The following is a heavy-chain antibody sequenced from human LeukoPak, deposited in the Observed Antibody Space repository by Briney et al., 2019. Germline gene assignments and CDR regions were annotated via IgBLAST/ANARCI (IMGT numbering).Heavy chain of an antibody. CDR2: INHSGST. CDR3: AREVRYSQVSYGMDV. J-gene: IGHJ6*02. CDR1: GGSFSGYY. V-gene: IGHV4-34*01. Sequence: SETLSLTCAVYGGSFSGYYWNWIRQPPGKGLEWIGEINHSGSTNYNPSLKSRVTISVDTSKNQFSLKLSSVTAADTAVYYCAREVRYSQVSYGMDVWGQGTTVTASS. D-gene: IGHD3-9*01.